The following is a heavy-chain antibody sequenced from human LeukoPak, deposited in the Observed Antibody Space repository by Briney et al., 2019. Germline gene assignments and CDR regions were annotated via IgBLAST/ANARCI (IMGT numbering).Heavy chain of an antibody. D-gene: IGHD6-19*01. Sequence: PSETLSLTCTVSGGSISSYYWSWIRQPPGKGLEWIGYIYYSGSTNCNPSLKSRVTISVDTSKNQFSLKLSSVTAADTAVYYCARHERGPGIAVAGTYYYYGMDVWGQGTTVTVSS. J-gene: IGHJ6*02. V-gene: IGHV4-59*08. CDR1: GGSISSYY. CDR3: ARHERGPGIAVAGTYYYYGMDV. CDR2: IYYSGST.